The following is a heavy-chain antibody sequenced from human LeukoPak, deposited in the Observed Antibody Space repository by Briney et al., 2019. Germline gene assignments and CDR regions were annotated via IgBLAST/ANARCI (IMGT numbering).Heavy chain of an antibody. CDR1: GYTLIELS. CDR3: ARETYRYYYMDV. CDR2: FDPEDGEA. J-gene: IGHJ6*03. V-gene: IGHV1-24*01. Sequence: ASVKVSCRVSGYTLIELSIHWVRQAPGKGLECMGGFDPEDGEAIYAQKFQGRVTISVDTSKNQFSLKLSSVTAADTAVYYCARETYRYYYMDVWGKGTTVTVSS.